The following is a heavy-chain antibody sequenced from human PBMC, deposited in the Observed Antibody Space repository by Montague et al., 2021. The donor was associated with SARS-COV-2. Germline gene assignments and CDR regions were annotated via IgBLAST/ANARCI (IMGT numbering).Heavy chain of an antibody. D-gene: IGHD6-13*01. CDR2: TYYRSKWYN. V-gene: IGHV6-1*01. J-gene: IGHJ3*02. Sequence: CAISGDSVSSNSAAWNWIRQSPSRGLEWLGRTYYRSKWYNDYAVXXKSRITINPDTSKNQFSLQLNSVTPEDTAVYYCARGSSIAAAGDAFDTWGQGTMVTVSS. CDR1: GDSVSSNSAA. CDR3: ARGSSIAAAGDAFDT.